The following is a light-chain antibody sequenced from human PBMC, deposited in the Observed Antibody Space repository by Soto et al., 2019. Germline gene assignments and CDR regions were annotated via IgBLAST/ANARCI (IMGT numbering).Light chain of an antibody. J-gene: IGLJ2*01. CDR2: DVT. V-gene: IGLV2-14*03. Sequence: QSALTQPASVSGSPGQSITISCIGTSSDVSWYQHHPGEAPKLMIYDVTNRPSGISNRFSGSKSGNTASLTISGLQAEDEADYYCSSYTTTTVVFGGGTKVTVL. CDR3: SSYTTTTVV. CDR1: SSDV.